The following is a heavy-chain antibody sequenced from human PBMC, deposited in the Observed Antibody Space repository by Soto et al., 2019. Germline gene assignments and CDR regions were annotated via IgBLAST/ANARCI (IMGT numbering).Heavy chain of an antibody. CDR1: GGSISSYY. V-gene: IGHV4-59*08. D-gene: IGHD3-10*01. CDR3: ASMGYHYGSGSYPLDY. CDR2: MYNSGST. J-gene: IGHJ4*02. Sequence: QVQLQESGPGLVKPSETLSLTCTVSGGSISSYYWTWIRQPPGTGLELIGFMYNSGSTHYNPSLKSRVTISLDTSNTQFSLNLRSVTAADTAVYYWASMGYHYGSGSYPLDYWGQGTLVTVSS.